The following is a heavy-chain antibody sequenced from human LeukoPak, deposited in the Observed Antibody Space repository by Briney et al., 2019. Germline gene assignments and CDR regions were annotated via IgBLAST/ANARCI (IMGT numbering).Heavy chain of an antibody. Sequence: GASVKVSCKASGYTFTSYYMHWVRQAPGQGLEWMGIINPSGGSTSYAQKFQGRVTMTRDMSTSTVYMELSSLRSEDTAVYYCARIDYGDYVWGNWFDPWGQGTLVTVSS. CDR1: GYTFTSYY. CDR3: ARIDYGDYVWGNWFDP. V-gene: IGHV1-46*01. J-gene: IGHJ5*02. CDR2: INPSGGST. D-gene: IGHD4-17*01.